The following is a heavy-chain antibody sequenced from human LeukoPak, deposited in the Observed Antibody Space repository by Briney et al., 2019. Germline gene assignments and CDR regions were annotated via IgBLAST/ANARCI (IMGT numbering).Heavy chain of an antibody. CDR3: ARGAAGTTPDYYYFGLDV. J-gene: IGHJ6*02. V-gene: IGHV5-51*01. D-gene: IGHD1-7*01. Sequence: GESLKISCKGSGYRFTDYWMGWVRQMPGKGLEWMGIIYPGDSDTRYSPSFQGHVTISADKSINTAHLQWSSLKASDTAMYYCARGAAGTTPDYYYFGLDVWGQGTTVRVSS. CDR2: IYPGDSDT. CDR1: GYRFTDYW.